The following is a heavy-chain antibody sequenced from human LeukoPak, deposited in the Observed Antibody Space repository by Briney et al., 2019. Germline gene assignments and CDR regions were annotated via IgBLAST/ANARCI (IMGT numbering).Heavy chain of an antibody. CDR3: ATYGSGSFYGDWFDP. V-gene: IGHV5-51*01. D-gene: IGHD3-10*01. J-gene: IGHJ5*02. CDR1: GYSFTSYW. CDR2: IYPGDSDT. Sequence: GESLKISCKGSGYSFTSYWIGWVRQMPGKGLEWMGIIYPGDSDTRYSPSFQGRVTISADKSISTAYLQWSSLKASDTAMYYCATYGSGSFYGDWFDPWGQGTLVTVSS.